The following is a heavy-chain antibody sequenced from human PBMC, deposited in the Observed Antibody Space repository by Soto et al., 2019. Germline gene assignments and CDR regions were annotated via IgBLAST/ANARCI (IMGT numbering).Heavy chain of an antibody. Sequence: PSETLSLTCVVSGGSLSSYYWSWIRQPPGKGLEWIGYIYYSGSTNYNPSLKSRVTISVDTSKNQFSLKLSSVTAADTAVYYCARTGGSTNHYWGGGTLFTVPS. CDR2: IYYSGST. J-gene: IGHJ4*02. CDR1: GGSLSSYY. CDR3: ARTGGSTNHY. V-gene: IGHV4-59*01. D-gene: IGHD7-27*01.